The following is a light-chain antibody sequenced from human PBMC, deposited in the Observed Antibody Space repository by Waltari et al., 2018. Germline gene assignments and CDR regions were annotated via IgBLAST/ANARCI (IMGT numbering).Light chain of an antibody. V-gene: IGKV3-15*01. CDR1: HSISSH. Sequence: EIVMTQYPATLSVSPGETATLSCRASHSISSHLALYQQKPGQAPRLLIYGASTWATGIPARFGGSGSGTEFTLTISSLQSEDFAVYYCQQYDRWPLTFGGGTKVEIK. J-gene: IGKJ4*01. CDR3: QQYDRWPLT. CDR2: GAS.